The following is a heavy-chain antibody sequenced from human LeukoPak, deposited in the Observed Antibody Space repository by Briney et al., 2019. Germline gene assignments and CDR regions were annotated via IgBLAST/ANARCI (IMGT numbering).Heavy chain of an antibody. CDR3: AREPYGGNSFWFDP. J-gene: IGHJ5*02. D-gene: IGHD4-23*01. CDR1: GFAFSSYG. V-gene: IGHV3-30*03. Sequence: GGSLRLSCAASGFAFSSYGMHWVRQAPGKGLEWVADISYDERNKNYADSVKGRFTISRDNSKNTLYLQMNSLRADDTAVYYCAREPYGGNSFWFDPWGQGTLVTVSS. CDR2: ISYDERNK.